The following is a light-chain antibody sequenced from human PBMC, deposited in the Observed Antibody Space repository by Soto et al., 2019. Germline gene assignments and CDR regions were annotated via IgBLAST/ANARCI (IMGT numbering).Light chain of an antibody. J-gene: IGLJ1*01. Sequence: QSVLTQPVSVSGSPGQSITISCTGSSSDVGAYYFVSWYQHRPGKAPKLILYEVSKRPSGVPDRFSGSKSGNTASLTISGLQAEDEADYYCCSYAGSYTLYVFGTGTKVTVL. CDR1: SSDVGAYYF. V-gene: IGLV2-11*01. CDR3: CSYAGSYTLYV. CDR2: EVS.